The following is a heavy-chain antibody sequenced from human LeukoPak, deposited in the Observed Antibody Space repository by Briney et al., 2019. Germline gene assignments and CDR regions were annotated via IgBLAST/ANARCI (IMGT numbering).Heavy chain of an antibody. V-gene: IGHV3-30*02. J-gene: IGHJ4*02. Sequence: GGSLRLSCAASGFTFSSYGMHWVRQAPGKGLEWVTFIRYDGSIKYYADSVKGRFTISRDNSKNTLYLQMNSLRAEDTAVYYCASTDYYDSSGTDYWGQGTLVTVSS. CDR2: IRYDGSIK. CDR3: ASTDYYDSSGTDY. CDR1: GFTFSSYG. D-gene: IGHD3-22*01.